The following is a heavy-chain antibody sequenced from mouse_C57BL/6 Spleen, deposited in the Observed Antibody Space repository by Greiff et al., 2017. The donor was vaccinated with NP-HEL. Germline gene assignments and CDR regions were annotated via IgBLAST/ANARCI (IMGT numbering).Heavy chain of an antibody. CDR1: GYTFTSYW. D-gene: IGHD1-1*01. V-gene: IGHV1-61*01. CDR3: AYYYGSSYAYWYFDV. Sequence: VQLQQSGAELVRPGSSVKLSCKASGYTFTSYWMDWVKQRPGQGLEWIGNIYPSDSETHYNQKFKDKATLTVDKSSSTAYMQLSSLTSEDSAVYYCAYYYGSSYAYWYFDVWGTGTTVTVSS. J-gene: IGHJ1*03. CDR2: IYPSDSET.